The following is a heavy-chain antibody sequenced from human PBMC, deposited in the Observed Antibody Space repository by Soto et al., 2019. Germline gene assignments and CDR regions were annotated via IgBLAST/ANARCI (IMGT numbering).Heavy chain of an antibody. CDR2: ISYSGST. Sequence: LSLTCTVSGDSISSYYWIWIRQPPGKGLEWIGYISYSGSTNYNPSLKSRPTISVDTSKNQFSLKLRSVTAADTAVYYCARASPYGDYALDYWGQGTLVTVSS. CDR3: ARASPYGDYALDY. D-gene: IGHD4-17*01. J-gene: IGHJ4*02. V-gene: IGHV4-59*01. CDR1: GDSISSYY.